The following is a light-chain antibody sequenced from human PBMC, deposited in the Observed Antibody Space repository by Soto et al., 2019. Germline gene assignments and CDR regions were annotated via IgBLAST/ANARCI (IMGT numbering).Light chain of an antibody. CDR2: GAS. Sequence: EIVLTQSPGTLSLSPGERATLSCRASQSVSSSYLAWYQQKPGQAPRLLIYGASSRATGIPDRFSGSGSGTVFTLTISRLEPEDFAVYYCQQYGSSPRTFAQGTKVEIK. CDR1: QSVSSSY. J-gene: IGKJ1*01. V-gene: IGKV3-20*01. CDR3: QQYGSSPRT.